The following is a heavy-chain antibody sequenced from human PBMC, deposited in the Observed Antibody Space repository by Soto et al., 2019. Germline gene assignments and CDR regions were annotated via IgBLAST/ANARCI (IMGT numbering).Heavy chain of an antibody. J-gene: IGHJ6*02. CDR2: ISGGGGTT. CDR3: ARGPRAPPPHDYGMDV. CDR1: GFTFSSHV. Sequence: EVQLLESGGGLVQPGGSLRLSCAASGFTFSSHVMNWVRQAPGKGLEWVAAISGGGGTTFYGDSVEGRFTMSRDNSKNTLFLQMNSLRGEGTDVYYCARGPRAPPPHDYGMDVWGQGTTVTVSS. V-gene: IGHV3-23*01.